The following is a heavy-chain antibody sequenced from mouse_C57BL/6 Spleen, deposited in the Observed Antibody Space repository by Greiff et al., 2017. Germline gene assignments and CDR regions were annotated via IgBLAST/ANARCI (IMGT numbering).Heavy chain of an antibody. CDR2: ISSGSSTI. CDR1: GFTFSDYG. J-gene: IGHJ1*03. D-gene: IGHD1-1*01. V-gene: IGHV5-17*01. Sequence: EVQGVESGGGLVKPGGSLKLSCAASGFTFSDYGMHWVRQAPEKGLEWVAYISSGSSTIYYADTVKGRFTISRDNAKTTLFLQMTSLRSEDTAMYYCAPDYYGSDWYFDVWGTGTTVTVSS. CDR3: APDYYGSDWYFDV.